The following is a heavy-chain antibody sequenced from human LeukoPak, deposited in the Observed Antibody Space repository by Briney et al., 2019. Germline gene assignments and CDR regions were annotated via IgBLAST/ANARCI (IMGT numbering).Heavy chain of an antibody. V-gene: IGHV4-4*02. CDR3: ARDRAQWELLRDYYYGMDV. J-gene: IGHJ6*02. D-gene: IGHD1-26*01. Sequence: SETLSLTCAVSGGSISSSNWWSWVRQPPGKGLEWIGEIYHSGSTNYNPSLKSRVTISVDKSKNQFSLKLSSVTAADTAVYYCARDRAQWELLRDYYYGMDVWGQGTTVTVSS. CDR2: IYHSGST. CDR1: GGSISSSNW.